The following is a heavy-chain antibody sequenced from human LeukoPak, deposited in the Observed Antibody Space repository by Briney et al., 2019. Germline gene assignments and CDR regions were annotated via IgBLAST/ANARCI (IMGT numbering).Heavy chain of an antibody. J-gene: IGHJ5*02. CDR1: GASISSYY. Sequence: SETLSLTCTVSGASISSYYWSWIRRPPGKGLEWIGYIYYSGSTNYNPSLKSRVTISVDTSKNQFSLELSSVTAADTAVYYCARGRDGYNPWGQGTLVTVSS. D-gene: IGHD5-24*01. CDR2: IYYSGST. CDR3: ARGRDGYNP. V-gene: IGHV4-59*01.